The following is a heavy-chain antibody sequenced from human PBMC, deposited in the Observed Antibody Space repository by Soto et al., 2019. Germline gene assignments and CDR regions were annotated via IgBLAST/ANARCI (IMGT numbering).Heavy chain of an antibody. D-gene: IGHD6-19*01. CDR1: GFTFSNSA. CDR3: AKCSVGTVRSSGWCNWFDP. Sequence: EVRLLESGGGLVQPGGSLRLSCAASGFTFSNSAMNWVRQAPGKGLEWVSSIRVGGGDTFYADSVKGRFPVSRDTSKNTVYLEMNSLRAEDTAIYYCAKCSVGTVRSSGWCNWFDPWGQGTLVTVSS. J-gene: IGHJ5*02. V-gene: IGHV3-23*01. CDR2: IRVGGGDT.